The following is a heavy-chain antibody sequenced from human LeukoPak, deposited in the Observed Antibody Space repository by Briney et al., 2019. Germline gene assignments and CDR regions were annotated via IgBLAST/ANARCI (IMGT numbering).Heavy chain of an antibody. Sequence: PGGSLRLSCAASGFTFNNYAISWVRQAPGKGLEWVSVISGSGGSTYYADSVKGRFTISRDNSKSTLYLQMNSLRAEDTALYYCARDSPQGELLKSPDLWGRGTLVTVSS. J-gene: IGHJ2*01. D-gene: IGHD1-7*01. CDR2: ISGSGGST. CDR1: GFTFNNYA. V-gene: IGHV3-23*01. CDR3: ARDSPQGELLKSPDL.